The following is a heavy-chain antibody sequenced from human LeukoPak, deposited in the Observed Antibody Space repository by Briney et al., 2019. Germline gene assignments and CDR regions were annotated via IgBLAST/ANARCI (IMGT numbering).Heavy chain of an antibody. CDR3: ARGSTLRYFDWLLSGFDY. V-gene: IGHV1-18*01. CDR2: ISAYNGNT. Sequence: ASVKVSCKASGYTFTSYGISWVRQAPGQGLEWMGWISAYNGNTNYAQKLQGRVTMTTDTSTSTAYMELRSLRSDDTAVYYCARGSTLRYFDWLLSGFDYWGQGTLVTVSS. D-gene: IGHD3-9*01. J-gene: IGHJ4*02. CDR1: GYTFTSYG.